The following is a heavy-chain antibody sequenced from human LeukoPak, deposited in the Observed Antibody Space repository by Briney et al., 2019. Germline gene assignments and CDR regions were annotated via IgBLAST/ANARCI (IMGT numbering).Heavy chain of an antibody. J-gene: IGHJ4*02. Sequence: SETLSLTCTVSGGSISSGGYYWSWIRQHPGKGLEWIGYIYYSGSTYYNPSLKSRVTISVDTSKNQFSLKLSSVTAADTSVYYCARLAQWELQFDYWGQGTLVTVSS. V-gene: IGHV4-31*03. CDR1: GGSISSGGYY. CDR3: ARLAQWELQFDY. D-gene: IGHD1-26*01. CDR2: IYYSGST.